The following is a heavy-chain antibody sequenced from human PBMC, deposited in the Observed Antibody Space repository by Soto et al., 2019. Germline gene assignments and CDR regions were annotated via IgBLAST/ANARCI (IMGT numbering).Heavy chain of an antibody. V-gene: IGHV4-30-2*01. Sequence: PSETLSLTCAVSGGSISSGGYSWSWIRQPPGKGLEWIGYIYHSGSTYYNPSLKSRVTISVDRSKNQFSLKLSSVTAADTAVYYCARARYSSGWLFDYWGQGTLVTVYS. CDR2: IYHSGST. D-gene: IGHD6-19*01. J-gene: IGHJ4*02. CDR3: ARARYSSGWLFDY. CDR1: GGSISSGGYS.